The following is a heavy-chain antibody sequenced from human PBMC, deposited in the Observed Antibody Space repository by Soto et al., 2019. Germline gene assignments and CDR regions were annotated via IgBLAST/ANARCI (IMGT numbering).Heavy chain of an antibody. Sequence: EVQLVESGGGLVKPGGSLRLSCAASGFSFSTYSMNWARQAPGKGLEWVSSIIGSSSYIFYADSVKDRFTISRDNAKNSLFRLMHSLGAEVTVSYYFPRYGLNWNFDCWCQGTPVTVSP. CDR3: PRYGLNWNFDC. V-gene: IGHV3-21*01. J-gene: IGHJ4*02. CDR2: IIGSSSYI. D-gene: IGHD1-1*01. CDR1: GFSFSTYS.